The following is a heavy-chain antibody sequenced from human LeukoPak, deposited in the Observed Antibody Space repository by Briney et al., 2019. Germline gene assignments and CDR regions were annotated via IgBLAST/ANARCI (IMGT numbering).Heavy chain of an antibody. Sequence: PGGSLRLSCAASGITFANYVTHWVRQAPGKGLEWVAVTSPDEGLKFYGDSVKGRFTISRDNSKNTMYLQMNNLREEDTAVYYCTRDPILGAPDYFDYWGQGTLVTVPS. D-gene: IGHD1-26*01. J-gene: IGHJ4*02. V-gene: IGHV3-30*04. CDR3: TRDPILGAPDYFDY. CDR2: TSPDEGLK. CDR1: GITFANYV.